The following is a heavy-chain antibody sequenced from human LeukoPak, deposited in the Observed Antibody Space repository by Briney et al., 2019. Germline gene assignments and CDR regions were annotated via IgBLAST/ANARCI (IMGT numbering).Heavy chain of an antibody. J-gene: IGHJ4*02. Sequence: ASVKVSCKASGYTFTGYYMHWVRQAPGQGLEWMGWINPNSGGTNYAQKFQGRVTMTRDTSISTAYMELSRLRSDDTAVYYCARVSTGPDSSGWYYFGYWGQGTLVTVSS. CDR2: INPNSGGT. CDR1: GYTFTGYY. D-gene: IGHD6-19*01. CDR3: ARVSTGPDSSGWYYFGY. V-gene: IGHV1-2*02.